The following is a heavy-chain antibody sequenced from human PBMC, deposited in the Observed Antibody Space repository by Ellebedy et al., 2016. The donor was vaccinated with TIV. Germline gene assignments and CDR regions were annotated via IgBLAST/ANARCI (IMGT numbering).Heavy chain of an antibody. J-gene: IGHJ4*02. CDR2: IVGSGGSR. Sequence: GESLKISCAASGFSFSSYAMSWVRQAPGKGLEWVSAIVGSGGSRYADSVKGRLTISRDNSKSTLDLQMSSLRAEDTAVYYCAKDRTPGDGYWVFDFWGQGTLVTVST. V-gene: IGHV3-23*01. CDR1: GFSFSSYA. CDR3: AKDRTPGDGYWVFDF. D-gene: IGHD5-18*01.